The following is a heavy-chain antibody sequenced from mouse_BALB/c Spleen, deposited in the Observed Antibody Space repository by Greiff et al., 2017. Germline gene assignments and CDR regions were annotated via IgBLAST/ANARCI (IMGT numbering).Heavy chain of an antibody. J-gene: IGHJ2*01. CDR3: AREAHYYGYYFDY. D-gene: IGHD1-2*01. CDR2: INSNGGST. CDR1: GFTFSSYG. V-gene: IGHV5-6-3*01. Sequence: EVNLVESGGGLVQPGGSLKLSCAASGFTFSSYGMSWVRQTPDKRLELVATINSNGGSTYYPDSVKGRFTISRDNAKNTLYLQMSSLKSEDTAMYYCAREAHYYGYYFDYWGQGTTLTVSS.